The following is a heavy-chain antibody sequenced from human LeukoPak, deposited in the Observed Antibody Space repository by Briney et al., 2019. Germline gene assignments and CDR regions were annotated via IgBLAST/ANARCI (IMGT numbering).Heavy chain of an antibody. D-gene: IGHD5-18*01. Sequence: PSETLSLTCTVSGVSISSSGHYWSWIRQPPGKGLEWIGYVYQSGITYYNPSLKSRVTISLDRSKNQFSLELSSVTAAGTAVYFCAAVDTVDDDSYYIDFWGQGTLVTVSS. CDR2: VYQSGIT. J-gene: IGHJ4*02. CDR3: AAVDTVDDDSYYIDF. CDR1: GVSISSSGHY. V-gene: IGHV4-30-2*01.